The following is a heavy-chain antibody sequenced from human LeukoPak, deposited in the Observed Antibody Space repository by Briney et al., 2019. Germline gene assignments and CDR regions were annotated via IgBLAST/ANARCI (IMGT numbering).Heavy chain of an antibody. CDR2: ISGSDTMR. CDR3: ARDLSAGGNTYYDSSGYGY. D-gene: IGHD3-22*01. V-gene: IGHV3-11*01. J-gene: IGHJ4*02. CDR1: GFTFSDYY. Sequence: GGSLRLSCAASGFTFSDYYMSWIRQAPGKGREWVSYISGSDTMRYYAGSVKGRFTISRDNAKNSLFLQMNSLRAEDTAVYYCARDLSAGGNTYYDSSGYGYWGQGTLVTVSS.